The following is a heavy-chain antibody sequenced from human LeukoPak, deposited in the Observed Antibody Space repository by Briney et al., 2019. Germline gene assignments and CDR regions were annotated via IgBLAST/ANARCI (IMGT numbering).Heavy chain of an antibody. J-gene: IGHJ4*02. V-gene: IGHV3-7*03. CDR1: GFTLNTHW. CDR2: IKQDGRDT. CDR3: ATSEGY. Sequence: PGGSLRLSCAASGFTLNTHWMSWVRQAPGKGLEWVANIKQDGRDTYYVDSVKGRFTISRDNAKNSLNLQMNSLRAEDTAMYCCATSEGYWGQGTLVTVSS.